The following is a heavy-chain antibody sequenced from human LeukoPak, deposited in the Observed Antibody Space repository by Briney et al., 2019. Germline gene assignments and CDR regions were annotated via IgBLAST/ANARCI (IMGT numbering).Heavy chain of an antibody. CDR3: ATTYSSSSGFDY. D-gene: IGHD6-6*01. Sequence: SVKVSCKASGGTFSSYAISWVRQAPGQGLEWMGGIIPIFGTANYAQKFQGRVTITADESTSTAYMELSSLRSEDTAVYYCATTYSSSSGFDYWGQGTLVTVSS. V-gene: IGHV1-69*13. CDR2: IIPIFGTA. J-gene: IGHJ4*02. CDR1: GGTFSSYA.